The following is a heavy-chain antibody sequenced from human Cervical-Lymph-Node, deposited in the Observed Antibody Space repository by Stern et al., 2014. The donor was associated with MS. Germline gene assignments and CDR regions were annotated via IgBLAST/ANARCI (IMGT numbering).Heavy chain of an antibody. CDR3: VRDWSSNAYKSEDY. Sequence: DQLVESGGGVVQPGRYLRLSCIASGFTFSNYGMHWVRQAPGKGLGWVATIWHDGSKTYYADSVRGRFTISRDNSKNTLSLQMNSLRVDDTAVYYCVRDWSSNAYKSEDYWGQGTLVTVSS. D-gene: IGHD4-11*01. V-gene: IGHV3-33*01. CDR1: GFTFSNYG. CDR2: IWHDGSKT. J-gene: IGHJ4*02.